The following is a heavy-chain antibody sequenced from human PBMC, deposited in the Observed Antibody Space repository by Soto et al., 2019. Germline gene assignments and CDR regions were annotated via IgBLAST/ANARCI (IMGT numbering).Heavy chain of an antibody. CDR1: GFIFNRYA. CDR3: ARSSSGDVPYSFGY. V-gene: IGHV3-30-3*01. CDR2: ISKDGSVQ. Sequence: QVQLVESGGRVVQPGRSLRLSCAASGFIFNRYAIHWVRQTPGQGLEWVAVISKDGSVQYYADSVRGRFIIASDKSKDTVYLEMNSLRADDTAVFYCARSSSGDVPYSFGYWGQGTLVTVSS. J-gene: IGHJ4*02. D-gene: IGHD2-15*01.